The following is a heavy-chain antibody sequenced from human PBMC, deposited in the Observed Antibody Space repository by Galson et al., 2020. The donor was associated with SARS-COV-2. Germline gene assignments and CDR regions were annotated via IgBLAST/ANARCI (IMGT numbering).Heavy chain of an antibody. CDR1: GFTFSDSA. Sequence: GESLKISCAASGFTFSDSAMHWVRQASGKGLEWIGHIRSKPNNYATVYAASVKGRFTISRDDSTNMAYLQMNSLKTEDTAVYYCARLVPWDTGDDYWGQGTRVTVSS. D-gene: IGHD1-26*01. V-gene: IGHV3-73*01. CDR3: ARLVPWDTGDDY. J-gene: IGHJ4*02. CDR2: IRSKPNNYAT.